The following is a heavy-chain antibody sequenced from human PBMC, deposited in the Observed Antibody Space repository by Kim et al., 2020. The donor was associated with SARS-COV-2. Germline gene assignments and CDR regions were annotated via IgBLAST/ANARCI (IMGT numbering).Heavy chain of an antibody. D-gene: IGHD6-19*01. CDR3: AGDLWGSSGWYDY. CDR2: IIPILGIA. V-gene: IGHV1-69*04. CDR1: GGTFSSYA. J-gene: IGHJ4*02. Sequence: SVKVSCKASGGTFSSYAISWVRQAPGQGLEWMGRIIPILGIANYAQKFQGRVTITADKSTSTAYMELSSLRSEDTAVYYCAGDLWGSSGWYDYWGQGTLVTVSS.